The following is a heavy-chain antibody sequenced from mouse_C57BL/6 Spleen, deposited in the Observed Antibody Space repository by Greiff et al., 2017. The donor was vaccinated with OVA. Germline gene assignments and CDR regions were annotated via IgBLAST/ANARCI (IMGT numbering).Heavy chain of an antibody. CDR1: GYTFTSYR. D-gene: IGHD1-2*01. CDR2: INPGSGDT. Sequence: VQLQESGAELVRPGASVKMSCKASGYTFTSYRMHWVKQRPGQGLEWIGYINPGSGDTNYNEKFKGKATMTVDKSSSTAYMQLSSLTSEDSAVYYCAETTACDDWGQGTTLTVSS. CDR3: AETTACDD. V-gene: IGHV1-4*01. J-gene: IGHJ2*01.